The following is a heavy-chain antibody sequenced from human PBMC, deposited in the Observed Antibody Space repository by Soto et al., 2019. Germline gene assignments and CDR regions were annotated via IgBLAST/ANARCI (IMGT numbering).Heavy chain of an antibody. D-gene: IGHD2-8*02. V-gene: IGHV3-23*01. Sequence: GSLRLSCAASGFICGSYDMSWVRQAPGKGLEWVSTILVDGRTFYVDSVKGRFTISRDSSQNTVYLQMNSLTAGDTALYYCAKATATGGGAFDICGQGTKVTVSS. CDR1: GFICGSYD. CDR3: AKATATGGGAFDI. CDR2: ILVDGRT. J-gene: IGHJ3*02.